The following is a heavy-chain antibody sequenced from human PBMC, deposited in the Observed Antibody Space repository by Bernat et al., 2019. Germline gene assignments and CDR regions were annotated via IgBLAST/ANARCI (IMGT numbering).Heavy chain of an antibody. CDR2: INAGNGNT. D-gene: IGHD6-19*01. V-gene: IGHV1-3*01. Sequence: QVQLVQSGAEVKKPGASVKVSCKASGYTFTSYAMHWVRQAPGQRLEWMGWINAGNGNTKYSQKFQGRVTITRDTSASTAYMELSSLRSEDTAVNYCERDLIGYSSGHDDFDIRGQRTMVTVSS. J-gene: IGHJ3*02. CDR1: GYTFTSYA. CDR3: ERDLIGYSSGHDDFDI.